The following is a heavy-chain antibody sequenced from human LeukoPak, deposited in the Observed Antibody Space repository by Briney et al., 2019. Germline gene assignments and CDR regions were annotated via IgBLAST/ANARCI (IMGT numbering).Heavy chain of an antibody. CDR1: GFTFSTYA. CDR2: ISGSGGST. D-gene: IGHD3-22*01. Sequence: GGSLRLSCAASGFTFSTYAMSWVRQAPGKGLEWVSAISGSGGSTYYADSVKGRFTISRDNSKNTLYLQMNSLKAEDTAVYYCAKGRPITMIVVVTIDFDYWGQGTLATVSS. CDR3: AKGRPITMIVVVTIDFDY. J-gene: IGHJ4*02. V-gene: IGHV3-23*01.